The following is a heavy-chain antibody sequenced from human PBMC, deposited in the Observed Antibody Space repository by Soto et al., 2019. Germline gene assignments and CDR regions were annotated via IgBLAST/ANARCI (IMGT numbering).Heavy chain of an antibody. CDR1: GGFFSGYY. J-gene: IGHJ6*02. CDR2: INHSGST. Sequence: ETLSLTCAVYGGFFSGYYWSWIRQPPGKGLEWIGEINHSGSTNYNPSLKSRVTISVDTSKNQFSLKLSSVTAADTAVYYCARFKMYSSSWYYYGMDVWGQGTTVTVSS. D-gene: IGHD6-13*01. V-gene: IGHV4-34*01. CDR3: ARFKMYSSSWYYYGMDV.